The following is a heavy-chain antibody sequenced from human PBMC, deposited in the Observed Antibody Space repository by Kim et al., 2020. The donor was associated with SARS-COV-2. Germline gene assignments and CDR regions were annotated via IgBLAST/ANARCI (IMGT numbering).Heavy chain of an antibody. CDR3: ARGWLRSGFKY. D-gene: IGHD5-12*01. CDR1: GDSVSTNSAA. Sequence: SQTLSLTCAISGDSVSTNSAAWHWIRQSPSRGLEWLGRTHYSSRWYNDYAVSVKSRITINPDTSKNQFSLQLNSVTPEDTAVYFCARGWLRSGFKYWGQGTLVTVSS. CDR2: THYSSRWYN. J-gene: IGHJ4*02. V-gene: IGHV6-1*01.